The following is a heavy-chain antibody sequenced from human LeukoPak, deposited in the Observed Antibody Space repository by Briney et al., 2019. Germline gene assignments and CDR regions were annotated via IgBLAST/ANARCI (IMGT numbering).Heavy chain of an antibody. J-gene: IGHJ4*02. V-gene: IGHV3-53*01. CDR2: IYSGGST. D-gene: IGHD5-18*01. CDR1: GFTVSSNY. Sequence: PGGSLRLSCAASGFTVSSNYMSWVRQAPGKGLEWVSVIYSGGSTYYADSVKGRFTISRDNSKNTLYLQMNSLRAEDTAVYYCARDTRGNTAMARYYFDYWGQGTLVTVSS. CDR3: ARDTRGNTAMARYYFDY.